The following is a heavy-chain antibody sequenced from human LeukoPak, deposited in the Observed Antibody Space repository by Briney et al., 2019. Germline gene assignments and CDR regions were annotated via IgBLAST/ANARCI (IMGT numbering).Heavy chain of an antibody. CDR3: ARFSPSSMDNFDY. CDR2: IIPILGIA. J-gene: IGHJ4*02. CDR1: GGTFSSYA. D-gene: IGHD2-2*03. V-gene: IGHV1-69*04. Sequence: GASVKVSCKASGGTFSSYAISWVRQAPGQGLEWMGRIIPILGIANYAQKFQGRVTITADKSTSTAYMELSSLRSEDTAVYYCARFSPSSMDNFDYWGQGTLVTVSS.